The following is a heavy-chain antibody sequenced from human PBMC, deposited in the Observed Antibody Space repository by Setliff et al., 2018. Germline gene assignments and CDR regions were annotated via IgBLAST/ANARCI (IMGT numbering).Heavy chain of an antibody. J-gene: IGHJ5*02. D-gene: IGHD2-2*01. Sequence: ASVKVSCKASGYTFTSYGFSWVRQAPGQGLEWMGWISVYNGKTKYAQKFQGWVTMTRDTSISTAYMELSRLRSDDTAVYYCARDRGYCSSTSCYDGFDPWGQGTLVTVSS. CDR1: GYTFTSYG. V-gene: IGHV1-18*01. CDR2: ISVYNGKT. CDR3: ARDRGYCSSTSCYDGFDP.